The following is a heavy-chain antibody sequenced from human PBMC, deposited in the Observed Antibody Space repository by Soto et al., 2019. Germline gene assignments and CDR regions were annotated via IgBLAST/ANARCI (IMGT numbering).Heavy chain of an antibody. D-gene: IGHD6-13*01. Sequence: PGGSLRLSCAASGFTFSSYWMSWVRQAPGKGLEWVANIKQDGSEKYYVDSVKGRFTISRDNAKNSLYLQMNSLRAEDTAVYYCARESSSWYISYYYYGMDVGGQGTTVTVSS. CDR1: GFTFSSYW. CDR3: ARESSSWYISYYYYGMDV. J-gene: IGHJ6*02. V-gene: IGHV3-7*03. CDR2: IKQDGSEK.